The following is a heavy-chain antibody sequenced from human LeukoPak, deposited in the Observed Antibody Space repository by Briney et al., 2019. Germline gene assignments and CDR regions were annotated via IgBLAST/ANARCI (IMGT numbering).Heavy chain of an antibody. CDR3: ARTWNSAIGSAGDWFDP. D-gene: IGHD3-10*01. Sequence: PGGSLRLSCSAPGFTFSSFVMSWVRQSPGKGLEWVSGVSATGRETFYADSVEGRFTISRDNSKNTVYLQMNSLTTEDTAKYYCARTWNSAIGSAGDWFDPWGQGAQVIVSS. CDR1: GFTFSSFV. CDR2: VSATGRET. J-gene: IGHJ5*02. V-gene: IGHV3-23*01.